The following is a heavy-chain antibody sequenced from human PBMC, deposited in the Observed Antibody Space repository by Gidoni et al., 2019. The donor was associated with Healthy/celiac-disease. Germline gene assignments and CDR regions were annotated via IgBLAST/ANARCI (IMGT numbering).Heavy chain of an antibody. CDR1: GGSISSSSYY. D-gene: IGHD6-19*01. Sequence: QLQLQESGPGLVKPSETLSLTCTVSGGSISSSSYYWGWIRQPPGKGLGWIGSIYYSGSTYYNPSLKSRVTISVDTSKNQFSLKLSSVTAADTAVYYCARRGAVAGDFDYWGQGTLVTVSS. CDR3: ARRGAVAGDFDY. J-gene: IGHJ4*02. CDR2: IYYSGST. V-gene: IGHV4-39*01.